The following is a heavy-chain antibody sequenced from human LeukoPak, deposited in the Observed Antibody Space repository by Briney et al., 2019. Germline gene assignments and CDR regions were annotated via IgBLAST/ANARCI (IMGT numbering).Heavy chain of an antibody. J-gene: IGHJ4*02. CDR2: INSNGGST. CDR3: VKVASSPGPFDY. V-gene: IGHV3-64D*06. CDR1: GFTFSSYA. D-gene: IGHD6-13*01. Sequence: GGSLRLSCSASGFTFSSYAIYWVRQTPGKGLEYVSAINSNGGSTFYADSVKGRLTNSRDNSKNTLYLQMSSLRPEDTAVYYCVKVASSPGPFDYWGQGTLVIVSS.